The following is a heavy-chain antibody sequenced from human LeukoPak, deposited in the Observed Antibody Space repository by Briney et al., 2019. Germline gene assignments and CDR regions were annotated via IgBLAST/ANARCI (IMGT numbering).Heavy chain of an antibody. V-gene: IGHV1-46*01. CDR1: GYTFTSYY. Sequence: ASVKVSCGASGYTFTSYYMHWVRQAPGQGLEWMGIINPSGGSTSYAQKFQGRVTMTRDTSTSTVYMELSSLRSEDTAVYYCAREMWSSGWDDPEPYYYGMDVWGQGTTVTVSS. CDR2: INPSGGST. J-gene: IGHJ6*02. CDR3: AREMWSSGWDDPEPYYYGMDV. D-gene: IGHD6-19*01.